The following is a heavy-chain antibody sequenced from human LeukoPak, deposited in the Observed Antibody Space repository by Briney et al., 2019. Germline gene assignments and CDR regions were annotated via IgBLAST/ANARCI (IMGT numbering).Heavy chain of an antibody. CDR2: IIPIFGTA. D-gene: IGHD3-10*01. J-gene: IGHJ5*02. V-gene: IGHV1-69*05. CDR3: AREADSYYYGSGRNWFDP. Sequence: ASVKVSCKASGGTFSSCAISWVRQAPGQGLEWMGRIIPIFGTANYAQKFQGRVTITTDESTSTAYMELSSLRSEDTAVYYCAREADSYYYGSGRNWFDPWGQGTLVTVSS. CDR1: GGTFSSCA.